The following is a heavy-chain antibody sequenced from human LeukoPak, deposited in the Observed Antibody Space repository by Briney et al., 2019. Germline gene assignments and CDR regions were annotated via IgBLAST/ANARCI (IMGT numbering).Heavy chain of an antibody. J-gene: IGHJ4*02. V-gene: IGHV1-69*04. CDR2: IIPILGIA. CDR1: GGTFSSYA. CDR3: ARGSNYYFDSSADYPRY. Sequence: SVKVSCKASGGTFSSYAISWVRQAPGQGLEWMGRIIPILGIANYAQKFQGRVTITADKSTSTAYMELSSLRSEDTAVYFCARGSNYYFDSSADYPRYWGQGTLVTVSS. D-gene: IGHD3-22*01.